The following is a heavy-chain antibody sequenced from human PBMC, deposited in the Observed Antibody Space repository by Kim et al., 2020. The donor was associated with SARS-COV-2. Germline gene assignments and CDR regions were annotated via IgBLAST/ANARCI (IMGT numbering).Heavy chain of an antibody. CDR3: AKGPLPLWSGYTFFDT. V-gene: IGHV3-23*01. J-gene: IGHJ4*02. CDR2: ISGSGRDT. Sequence: GGSLRLSCAASGFTFSNSALSWVRQLPGKGLQWVSAISGSGRDTFYADSVEGRFTFSRDNSKNMVYLQMNNLRAEDTAIYYCAKGPLPLWSGYTFFDTWGQGTLVTVSS. D-gene: IGHD3-3*01. CDR1: GFTFSNSA.